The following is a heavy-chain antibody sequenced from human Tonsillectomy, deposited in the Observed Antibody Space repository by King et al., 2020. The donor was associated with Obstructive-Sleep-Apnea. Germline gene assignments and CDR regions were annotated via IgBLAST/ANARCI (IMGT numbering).Heavy chain of an antibody. V-gene: IGHV4-39*01. D-gene: IGHD1-14*01. CDR3: ATFSITGGFDY. CDR2: IYYSGST. CDR1: GGSISSSSYY. Sequence: LQLQESGPGLVKPSETLSLTCTVSGGSISSSSYYCGWIRQPPGKGLEWIGSIYYSGSTYYNPSLKSRVTISVDTSKNQFSLKLSSVTAADTAVYYCATFSITGGFDYWGQGTLVTVSS. J-gene: IGHJ4*02.